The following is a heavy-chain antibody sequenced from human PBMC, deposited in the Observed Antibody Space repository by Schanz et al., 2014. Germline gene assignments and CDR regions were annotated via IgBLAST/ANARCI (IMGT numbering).Heavy chain of an antibody. CDR3: AKDLEPQCGGDCPLT. V-gene: IGHV3-30*18. Sequence: VQLVESGGGLVQPGGSLRLSCAASGFSFNNYGLNWVRQAPGKGLEWVAFISYDGSFEDYLDSVKGRFTISRDNSKNTLYLQMSSLRGEDTAVYYCAKDLEPQCGGDCPLTWGQGTLVTVSS. CDR1: GFSFNNYG. CDR2: ISYDGSFE. J-gene: IGHJ4*02. D-gene: IGHD2-21*02.